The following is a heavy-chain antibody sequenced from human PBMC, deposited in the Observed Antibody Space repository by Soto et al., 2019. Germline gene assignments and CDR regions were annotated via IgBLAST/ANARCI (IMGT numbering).Heavy chain of an antibody. CDR2: IIPIFGTA. CDR1: GGTFSSYA. Sequence: ASVKVSCKASGGTFSSYAISWVRQAPGQGLEWMGGIIPIFGTANYAQKFQGRVTITADESTSTAYMELSSLRSEDTAVYYCARDRVGYISSWYEAQLFDLRCQGTLVTGSS. V-gene: IGHV1-69*13. D-gene: IGHD6-13*01. J-gene: IGHJ5*02. CDR3: ARDRVGYISSWYEAQLFDL.